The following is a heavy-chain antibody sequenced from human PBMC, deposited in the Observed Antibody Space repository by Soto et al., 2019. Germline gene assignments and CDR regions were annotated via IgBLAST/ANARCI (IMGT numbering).Heavy chain of an antibody. CDR3: AKTLYDFWSGYYPHYYYYGMDV. CDR2: ISYDGSNK. CDR1: GFTFSSYG. V-gene: IGHV3-30*18. D-gene: IGHD3-3*01. J-gene: IGHJ6*02. Sequence: GGALRLSCAASGFTFSSYGMHWVRQAPGKGLEWVAVISYDGSNKYYADSVKGRFTISRDNSKNTLYLQMNSLRAEDTAVYYCAKTLYDFWSGYYPHYYYYGMDVWGQGTTVTVSS.